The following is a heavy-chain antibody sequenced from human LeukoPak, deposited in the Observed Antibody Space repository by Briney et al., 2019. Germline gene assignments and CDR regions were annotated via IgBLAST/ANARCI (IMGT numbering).Heavy chain of an antibody. Sequence: PSETLSLTCTVSGGSISSYYWSWIRQPPGKGLEWIGYIYYSGSTNYNPSLKSRVTISLDTSQNQFSLKLSSVTAADTAVYYCARGWAKDGSRWYYVDLYYGMVVWGRGTTVSVSS. D-gene: IGHD6-13*01. V-gene: IGHV4-59*01. CDR2: IYYSGST. CDR1: GGSISSYY. CDR3: ARGWAKDGSRWYYVDLYYGMVV. J-gene: IGHJ6*02.